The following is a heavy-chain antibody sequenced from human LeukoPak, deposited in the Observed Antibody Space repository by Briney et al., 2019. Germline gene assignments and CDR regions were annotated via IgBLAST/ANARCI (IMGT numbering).Heavy chain of an antibody. D-gene: IGHD6-13*01. V-gene: IGHV4-61*02. CDR2: IYTSGST. Sequence: PSETLSLTCTVSGGSISSGSYYWSWIRQPAGKGLEWIGRIYTSGSTNYNPSLKSRVTISVDTSKNQFSLKLSSVTAADTAVYYCARGQEGIAAAGPIMTFDYWGQGTLVTVSS. J-gene: IGHJ4*02. CDR1: GGSISSGSYY. CDR3: ARGQEGIAAAGPIMTFDY.